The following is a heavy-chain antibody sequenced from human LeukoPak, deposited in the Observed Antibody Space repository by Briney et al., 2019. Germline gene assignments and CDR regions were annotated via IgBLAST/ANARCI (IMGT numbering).Heavy chain of an antibody. CDR1: GYTFTSYG. D-gene: IGHD2-2*01. J-gene: IGHJ3*02. CDR3: ARDEVFGVVPAAIPPKDDAFDI. Sequence: GASVKVSCKASGYTFTSYGISWVRQAPGQGLEWMGWISAYNGNTNYAQKLQGRVTMTTDTSTSTAYMELRSLRSDDTAVYYCARDEVFGVVPAAIPPKDDAFDIWGQGTMVTVSS. V-gene: IGHV1-18*01. CDR2: ISAYNGNT.